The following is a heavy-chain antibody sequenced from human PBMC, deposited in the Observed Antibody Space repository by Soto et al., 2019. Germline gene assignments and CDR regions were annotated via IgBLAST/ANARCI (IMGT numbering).Heavy chain of an antibody. CDR2: IYYSGST. V-gene: IGHV4-59*01. D-gene: IGHD2-15*01. CDR1: GGSISSYY. Sequence: TSETLSLTCTVSGGSISSYYWSWIRQPPGKGLEWIGYIYYSGSTNYNPSLKSRVTISVDTSKNQFYLKLSSVNAADTAVYYCARGSVTGRWFDPRGQGNMVAVSS. J-gene: IGHJ5*02. CDR3: ARGSVTGRWFDP.